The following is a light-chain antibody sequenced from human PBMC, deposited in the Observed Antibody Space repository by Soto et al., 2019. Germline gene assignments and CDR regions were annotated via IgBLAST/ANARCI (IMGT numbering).Light chain of an antibody. CDR1: PGIRTD. CDR3: LQHNSYPHT. J-gene: IGKJ4*01. CDR2: AAS. Sequence: DIQMTQSPSSLSASVGDRVTIHCRSRPGIRTDLGWYQQKPGKAPKRLIYAASSVQSGFPSRFSGSGSGTEFTLTISSLQPEDFDTYDCLQHNSYPHTFGGGTKVEIK. V-gene: IGKV1-17*01.